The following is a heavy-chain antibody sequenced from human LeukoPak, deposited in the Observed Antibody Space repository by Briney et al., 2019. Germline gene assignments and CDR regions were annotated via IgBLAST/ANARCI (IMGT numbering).Heavy chain of an antibody. CDR2: ISGSGTTT. CDR3: AKAGHYGSGSYYSDY. CDR1: GFTFSTYN. D-gene: IGHD3-10*01. V-gene: IGHV3-23*01. Sequence: PGGSLRLSCAASGFTFSTYNMNWVRQAPGRGLEWLSTISGSGTTTYYVDSVKGRFTVSRDNSKNTLYLQMSSLRAGDTAVYYCAKAGHYGSGSYYSDYWGRGTLVTVSP. J-gene: IGHJ4*02.